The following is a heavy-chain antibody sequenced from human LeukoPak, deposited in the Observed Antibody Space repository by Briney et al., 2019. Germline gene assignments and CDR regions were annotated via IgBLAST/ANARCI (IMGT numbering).Heavy chain of an antibody. V-gene: IGHV3-23*01. CDR2: VSGSGGST. Sequence: GGSLRLSCAASEFTFSSFAMSWVRQAPGKGLEWVSRVSGSGGSTYYADPVKGRFSISRDNSKNTLYLQMNSLRAEDTAVYYCARDSSGYGSFDYWGRGTLVTVSS. CDR1: EFTFSSFA. D-gene: IGHD3-22*01. CDR3: ARDSSGYGSFDY. J-gene: IGHJ4*02.